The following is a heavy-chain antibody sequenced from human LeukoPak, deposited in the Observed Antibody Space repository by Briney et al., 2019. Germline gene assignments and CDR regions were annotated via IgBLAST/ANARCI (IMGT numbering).Heavy chain of an antibody. CDR3: ASRRDGYNWLDY. Sequence: PAGSLRLSCAASGVTFITYSMNWVRQAPGKGLEWVSSISSSSSYIYYADSVKGRFTISRDNAKNSLYLQMNSLRAEDTAVYYCASRRDGYNWLDYWGQGTLVTVSS. CDR2: ISSSSSYI. V-gene: IGHV3-21*01. J-gene: IGHJ4*02. CDR1: GVTFITYS. D-gene: IGHD5-24*01.